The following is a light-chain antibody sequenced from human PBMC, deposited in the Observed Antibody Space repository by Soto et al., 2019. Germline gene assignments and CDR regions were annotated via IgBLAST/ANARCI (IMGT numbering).Light chain of an antibody. Sequence: EIMMTQSPATLSVSPGERATLSCRASQSVSNNVAWYQQKPGQAPRLLIYYASTRATGIPARFSGSGSGTEFTHTISSLHSEDFGLYSYQQYNNWPPITFGRGTRLEIK. V-gene: IGKV3-15*01. CDR3: QQYNNWPPIT. J-gene: IGKJ5*01. CDR2: YAS. CDR1: QSVSNN.